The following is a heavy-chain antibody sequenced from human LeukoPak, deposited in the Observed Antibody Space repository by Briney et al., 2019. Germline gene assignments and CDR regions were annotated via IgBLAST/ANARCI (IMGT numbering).Heavy chain of an antibody. CDR1: GGSTSNSNYY. D-gene: IGHD5-24*01. V-gene: IGHV4-39*01. J-gene: IGHJ4*02. CDR3: MRHEEVGGYNAKPFDF. Sequence: KPSETLSLTCTVSGGSTSNSNYYWGWVRQPPGKGLEWIGTIYYSGNTYYTPSLKSRVTISVDTSKNQFSLRLSSVTAADTAVYFCMRHEEVGGYNAKPFDFWGQGTLVTVFS. CDR2: IYYSGNT.